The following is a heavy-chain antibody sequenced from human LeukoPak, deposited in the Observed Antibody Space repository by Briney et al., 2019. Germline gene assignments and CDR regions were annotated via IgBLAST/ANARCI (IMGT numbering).Heavy chain of an antibody. CDR1: SGSISSSSYY. V-gene: IGHV4-39*01. Sequence: PSETLSLTCTVSSGSISSSSYYWGWIRQPPGKGLEWIGSSYYSGSTSYNPSLKSRVTISVDTSKNQFSLKLSSVTAADTAVYFCARLVTINTVTTARYWYFDLWGRGTLVTVSS. CDR2: SYYSGST. J-gene: IGHJ2*01. CDR3: ARLVTINTVTTARYWYFDL. D-gene: IGHD4-17*01.